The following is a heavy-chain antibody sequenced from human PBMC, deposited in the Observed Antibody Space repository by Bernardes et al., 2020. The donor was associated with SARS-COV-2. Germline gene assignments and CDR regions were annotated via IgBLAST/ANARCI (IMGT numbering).Heavy chain of an antibody. CDR2: INSDGRTT. J-gene: IGHJ3*02. V-gene: IGHV3-74*01. D-gene: IGHD2-15*01. Sequence: GGSLRLSCAASGLTFSRYWMHWVRQAPGKGLVWVSRINSDGRTTNYADSVKGRFTISRDNAKNTLYLQMNSLRAEDTAAYYCTRGRESDIVVAVAAADALDIWGQGTMVTVSS. CDR3: TRGRESDIVVAVAAADALDI. CDR1: GLTFSRYW.